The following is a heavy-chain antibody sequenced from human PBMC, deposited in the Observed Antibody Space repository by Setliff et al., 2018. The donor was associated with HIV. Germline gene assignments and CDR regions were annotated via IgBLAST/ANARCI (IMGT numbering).Heavy chain of an antibody. CDR3: ARGGSRGSWYWDY. D-gene: IGHD6-13*01. CDR1: GGFISTGGYS. V-gene: IGHV4-30-2*01. Sequence: SETLSLTCTVSGGFISTGGYSWSWIRQPPGKGLEWIGYIYHSGNTYYNPSLKSRVSISVDRSKNHFSLRLSSVIAADTAVYYCARGGSRGSWYWDYWGQGTLVTVSS. CDR2: IYHSGNT. J-gene: IGHJ4*02.